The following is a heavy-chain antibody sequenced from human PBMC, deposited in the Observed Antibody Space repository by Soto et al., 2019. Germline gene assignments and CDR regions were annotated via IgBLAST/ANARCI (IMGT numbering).Heavy chain of an antibody. J-gene: IGHJ4*02. CDR2: ISYDGSNK. V-gene: IGHV3-30-3*01. CDR3: ASGSSSPGYFDY. Sequence: GGSLRLSCAASGFTFSSYAMHWVRQAPGKGLEWVAVISYDGSNKYYADSVKGRFTISRDNSKNTLYLQMNSLRAEDTAVYYCASGSSSPGYFDYWGQGTLVTVSS. CDR1: GFTFSSYA. D-gene: IGHD6-6*01.